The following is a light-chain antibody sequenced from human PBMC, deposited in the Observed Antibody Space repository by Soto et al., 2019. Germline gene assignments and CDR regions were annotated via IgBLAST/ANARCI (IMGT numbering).Light chain of an antibody. V-gene: IGKV3-15*01. CDR3: QHSNKGPRT. J-gene: IGKJ1*01. CDR2: CAS. CDR1: QSVSGN. Sequence: EIVMTQSPATLSVSPGERATLSCRSSQSVSGNLAWYQQKPGQSPRLLIYCASTRATGIPARFSGSGSGTEFTITISSLQSEDFAVYYCQHSNKGPRTFGQGTKVEIK.